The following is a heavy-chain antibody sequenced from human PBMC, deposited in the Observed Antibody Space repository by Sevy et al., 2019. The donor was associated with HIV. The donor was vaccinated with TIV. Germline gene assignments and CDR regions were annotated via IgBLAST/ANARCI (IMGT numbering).Heavy chain of an antibody. V-gene: IGHV3-15*01. CDR3: TTGNSAAMVTWTDY. CDR2: IKSKTDGGTT. D-gene: IGHD5-18*01. J-gene: IGHJ4*02. CDR1: GFTFSNAW. Sequence: GGSLRLSCVASGFTFSNAWMSWVRQAPGKGLEWVGRIKSKTDGGTTDYAAPVKGRFTISRDDSKNTLYLQMNSLKTEDTAVYYCTTGNSAAMVTWTDYWGQGTLVTVSS.